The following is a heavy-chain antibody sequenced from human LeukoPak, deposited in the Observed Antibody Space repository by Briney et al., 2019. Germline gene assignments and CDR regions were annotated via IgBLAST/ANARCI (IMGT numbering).Heavy chain of an antibody. Sequence: PGRSLRLSCAASGFTFSSYAMHWVRQAPGKGLEWVAVISYDGSNKYYADSVKGRFTISRDNSKNTLYLQMNSLRAEDTAVYYCASLVVVPAAMQWGRGTLVTVSS. D-gene: IGHD2-2*01. V-gene: IGHV3-30-3*01. J-gene: IGHJ4*02. CDR1: GFTFSSYA. CDR3: ASLVVVPAAMQ. CDR2: ISYDGSNK.